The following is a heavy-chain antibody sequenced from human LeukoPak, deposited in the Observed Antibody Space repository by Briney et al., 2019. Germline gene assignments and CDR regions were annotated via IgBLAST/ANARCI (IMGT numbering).Heavy chain of an antibody. J-gene: IGHJ4*02. CDR1: GFTVSSNY. Sequence: PGGSLRLSCAASGFTVSSNYMSWVRQAPGKGLEWVSVIYSGGSTYYADSVKGRFTISRDNSKNTLYLQMNSLRAEDTAAYYCARGNSQYYFDYWGQGTLVTVSS. V-gene: IGHV3-53*01. D-gene: IGHD4-23*01. CDR3: ARGNSQYYFDY. CDR2: IYSGGST.